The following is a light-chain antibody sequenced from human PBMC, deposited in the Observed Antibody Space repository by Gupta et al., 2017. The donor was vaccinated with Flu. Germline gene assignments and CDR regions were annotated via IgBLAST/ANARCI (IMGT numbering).Light chain of an antibody. V-gene: IGKV1-39*01. Sequence: DLQMTQSRSSLSASVGDRVTITCRASQSISSYLNWYQQKPGKAPKLLIYAASSLQSGVPSRFSGSGSGTDFTLTISSLQPEDFATYYCQQSYSTWYSFGQGTKLEIK. CDR1: QSISSY. CDR2: AAS. J-gene: IGKJ2*03. CDR3: QQSYSTWYS.